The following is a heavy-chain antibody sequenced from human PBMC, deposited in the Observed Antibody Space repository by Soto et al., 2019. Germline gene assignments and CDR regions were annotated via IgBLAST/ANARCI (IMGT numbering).Heavy chain of an antibody. CDR1: GFTFSSYG. Sequence: SLRLSCAASGFTFSSYGMHWVRQAPGKGLEWVAVISYDGSNKYYADSVKGRFTISRDNSKNTLYLQMNSLRAEDTAVYYCAKSTSPGYCSSTSCYAFYYYMDVWGKGTTVTVSS. V-gene: IGHV3-30*18. CDR2: ISYDGSNK. D-gene: IGHD2-2*01. J-gene: IGHJ6*03. CDR3: AKSTSPGYCSSTSCYAFYYYMDV.